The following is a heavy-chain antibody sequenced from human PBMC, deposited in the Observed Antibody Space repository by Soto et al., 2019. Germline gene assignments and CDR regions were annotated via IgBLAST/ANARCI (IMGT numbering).Heavy chain of an antibody. CDR3: ARFVRSCSATTCSTRADV. CDR1: GGFVNSDTHS. D-gene: IGHD2-2*01. CDR2: IYSGGST. V-gene: IGHV4-61*01. J-gene: IGHJ6*02. Sequence: SETLSLTCTVSGGFVNSDTHSWSWIRQTPGKRLEWIGFIYSGGSTTNPSLRSRVTMSVDTSKNQFSLKLRSVIVADTAVYHCARFVRSCSATTCSTRADVWGQGITVTVSS.